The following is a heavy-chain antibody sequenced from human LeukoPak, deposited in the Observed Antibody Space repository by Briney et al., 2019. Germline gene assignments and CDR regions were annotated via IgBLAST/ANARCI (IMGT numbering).Heavy chain of an antibody. CDR1: GGPISSGDYY. V-gene: IGHV4-30-4*08. CDR3: ARGGYSYGSSAWFDP. Sequence: SETLSLTCTVSGGPISSGDYYWSWIRRPPWKGLEWIGYIYYSGSTYYNPSLKSRVTISVDTSKNQFSLKLSSVTDADTAVYYCARGGYSYGSSAWFDPWGQGTLVTVSS. J-gene: IGHJ5*02. CDR2: IYYSGST. D-gene: IGHD5-18*01.